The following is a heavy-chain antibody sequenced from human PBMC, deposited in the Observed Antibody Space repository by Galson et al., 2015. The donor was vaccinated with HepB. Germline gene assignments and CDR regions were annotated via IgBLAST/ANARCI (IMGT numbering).Heavy chain of an antibody. CDR2: IIPIFGTT. D-gene: IGHD3-10*01. CDR1: GGTFTSYT. V-gene: IGHV1-69*13. Sequence: SVKVSCKASGGTFTSYTFGWVRQAPGLGLEWVGGIIPIFGTTNYAQKFKGRVTITADQSTSTAYMELKSLRSEDTAVYYCAGMPIVGSVWFGELLASGMDFWGQGTTVSVSS. J-gene: IGHJ6*02. CDR3: AGMPIVGSVWFGELLASGMDF.